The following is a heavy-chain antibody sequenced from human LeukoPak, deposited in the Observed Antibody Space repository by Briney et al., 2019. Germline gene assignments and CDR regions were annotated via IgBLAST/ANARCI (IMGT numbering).Heavy chain of an antibody. CDR3: AKDPLNFWTSYFDY. J-gene: IGHJ4*02. D-gene: IGHD3/OR15-3a*01. CDR1: GFTFSSYA. Sequence: GGSLRLSCAASGFTFSSYAMSWVRQAPGKGLEWVSAISGSGGTTYYADSVKGHFTVSRDNSKNTLYLQMNSLRAEDTAVYYCAKDPLNFWTSYFDYWGQGTLVTASS. V-gene: IGHV3-23*01. CDR2: ISGSGGTT.